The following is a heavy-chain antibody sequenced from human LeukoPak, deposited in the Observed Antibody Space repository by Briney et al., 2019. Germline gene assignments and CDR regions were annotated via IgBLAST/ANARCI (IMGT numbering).Heavy chain of an antibody. CDR1: GFTFSSYS. CDR3: ARTLRWEGFVDY. D-gene: IGHD4-23*01. V-gene: IGHV3-21*01. Sequence: GGSLRLSCAASGFTFSSYSMNWVRQAPGKGLEWVSSISSSSSYIYYADSVKGRFTISRDNAKNSLYLQMNSLRAEDTAVYYCARTLRWEGFVDYWGQGTLVTVSS. CDR2: ISSSSSYI. J-gene: IGHJ4*02.